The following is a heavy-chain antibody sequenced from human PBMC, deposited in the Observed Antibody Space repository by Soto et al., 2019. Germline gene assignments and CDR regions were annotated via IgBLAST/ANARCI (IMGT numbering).Heavy chain of an antibody. CDR3: ASLGSNGWYRGSYFDY. Sequence: QLQLQESGPGLVKPSETLSLTCTVSGGSISRNNHYWGWIRQSPGKGLEWIGSIPFSGSTNYNPSLKSRVRVSMETSRSQFSLRMSSVTAADTAVFYCASLGSNGWYRGSYFDYWGQGILVTVSS. V-gene: IGHV4-39*01. CDR2: IPFSGST. D-gene: IGHD6-19*01. J-gene: IGHJ4*02. CDR1: GGSISRNNHY.